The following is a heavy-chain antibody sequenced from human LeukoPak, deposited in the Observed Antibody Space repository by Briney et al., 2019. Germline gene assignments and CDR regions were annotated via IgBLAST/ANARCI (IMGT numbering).Heavy chain of an antibody. J-gene: IGHJ4*02. CDR2: IKQDGSEK. V-gene: IGHV3-7*01. CDR1: GFTFSSYW. CDR3: ARDARYSSSYFDY. Sequence: PGGSLRLSCAASGFTFSSYWMSWVRQAPGKGLEWVANIKQDGSEKYYVDSVKGRFTISRDNAKNSLYLQMNSLRAEDTAVYYCARDARYSSSYFDYWGQGTLVTVSS. D-gene: IGHD6-13*01.